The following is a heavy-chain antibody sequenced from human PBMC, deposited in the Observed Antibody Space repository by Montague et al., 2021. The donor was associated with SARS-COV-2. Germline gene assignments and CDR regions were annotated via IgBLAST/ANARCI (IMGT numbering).Heavy chain of an antibody. CDR3: ARFNYGGSDGDFAN. Sequence: QSGAEVKKSGESLRISCRGSGYGFTSYWISWARQMPRKGLEWMGRVNPADSRTNYSPSFQGQVTISVDKSATTAYLQWSSLKASDTAMYYCARFNYGGSDGDFANWGQGSLVTVSS. CDR1: GYGFTSYW. CDR2: VNPADSRT. J-gene: IGHJ4*02. D-gene: IGHD4/OR15-4a*01. V-gene: IGHV5-10-1*01.